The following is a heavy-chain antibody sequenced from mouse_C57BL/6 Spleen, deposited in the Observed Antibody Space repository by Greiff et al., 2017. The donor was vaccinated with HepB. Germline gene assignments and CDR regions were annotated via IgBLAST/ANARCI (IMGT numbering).Heavy chain of an antibody. Sequence: VQLQQSGAELVKPGASVKISCKASGYAFSSYWMNWVKQRPGKGLEWIGQIYPGDGDTNYNGKFKGKATLTADHSSSTAYMQLSSLTSEDSAVYFCARGGSSSAWFAYWGQGTLGTVSA. J-gene: IGHJ3*01. D-gene: IGHD1-1*01. CDR3: ARGGSSSAWFAY. CDR1: GYAFSSYW. V-gene: IGHV1-80*01. CDR2: IYPGDGDT.